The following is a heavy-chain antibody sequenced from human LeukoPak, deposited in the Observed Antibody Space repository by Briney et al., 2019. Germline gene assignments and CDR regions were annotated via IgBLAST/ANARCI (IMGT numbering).Heavy chain of an antibody. V-gene: IGHV4-38-2*02. J-gene: IGHJ4*02. CDR2: IYHSGST. CDR3: ARERGYSYGSLDFDY. D-gene: IGHD5-18*01. Sequence: SETLSLTCTVSGYSISSGYSWGWIRQPPGKGLEWIGYIYHSGSTYYNPSLKSRVTISVDRSKNQFSLKLSSVTAADTAVYYCARERGYSYGSLDFDYWGQGTLVTVSS. CDR1: GYSISSGYS.